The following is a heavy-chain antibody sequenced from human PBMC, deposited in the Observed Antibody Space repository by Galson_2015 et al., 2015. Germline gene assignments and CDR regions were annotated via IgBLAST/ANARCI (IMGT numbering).Heavy chain of an antibody. Sequence: QSGAEVKKPGESLKISCKASGYTFTSYGISWVRQAPGQGLERMGWINAGNGNTKYSQKFQGRVTITRDTSASTAYMELSSLRSEDTAVYYCARDPGVLYYDSSPRPLSYFDYWGQGTLVTVSS. D-gene: IGHD3-22*01. J-gene: IGHJ4*02. CDR1: GYTFTSYG. CDR2: INAGNGNT. CDR3: ARDPGVLYYDSSPRPLSYFDY. V-gene: IGHV1-18*01.